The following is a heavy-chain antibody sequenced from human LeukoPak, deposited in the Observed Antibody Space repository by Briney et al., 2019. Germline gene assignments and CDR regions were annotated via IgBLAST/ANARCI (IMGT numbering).Heavy chain of an antibody. CDR1: GYTFTGYY. CDR2: INPNSGGT. J-gene: IGHJ4*02. Sequence: ASVKVSCKASGYTFTGYYMHWVRQAPGQGLEWMGWINPNSGGTNYAQKFQGRVTMTRDTSISTAYMELSRLRSDDTAVYYCARDGDYYDSSGYSFYEDYWGQGTLVTVSS. CDR3: ARDGDYYDSSGYSFYEDY. V-gene: IGHV1-2*02. D-gene: IGHD3-22*01.